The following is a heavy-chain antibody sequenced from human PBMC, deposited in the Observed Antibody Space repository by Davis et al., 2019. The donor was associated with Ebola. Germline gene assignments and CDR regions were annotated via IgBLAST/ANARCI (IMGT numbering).Heavy chain of an antibody. Sequence: GGSLRLSCAAPGFTFSDYYMSWIRQAPGKGLEWVSYISSSSSYTNYADSVKGRFTISRDNAKNSLYLQMNSLRAEDTAVYYCARDSSSWLRYYYYYGMDVWGQGTTVTVSS. CDR2: ISSSSSYT. CDR1: GFTFSDYY. J-gene: IGHJ6*02. V-gene: IGHV3-11*06. D-gene: IGHD6-13*01. CDR3: ARDSSSWLRYYYYYGMDV.